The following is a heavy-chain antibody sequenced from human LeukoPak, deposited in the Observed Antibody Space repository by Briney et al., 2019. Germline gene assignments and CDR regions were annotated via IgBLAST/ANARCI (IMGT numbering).Heavy chain of an antibody. Sequence: PSETLSLTCTVSGGSISSGSYYWSWIRQPAGKGLEWIGRIYTSGSTNYNPSLKSRVTISVDTSKNQFSLKLSSVTAADTAVYYCARGNWWGYRDDWYFDLWGRGTLVTVPS. V-gene: IGHV4-61*02. D-gene: IGHD5-12*01. CDR2: IYTSGST. CDR3: ARGNWWGYRDDWYFDL. CDR1: GGSISSGSYY. J-gene: IGHJ2*01.